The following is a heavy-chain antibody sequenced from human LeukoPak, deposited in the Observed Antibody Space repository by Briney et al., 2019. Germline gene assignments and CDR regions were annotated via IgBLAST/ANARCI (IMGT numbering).Heavy chain of an antibody. Sequence: GGSLRLSCVASGFTFSSYSMKWVRQAPGKGLEWVSSISSSSSYIDYADSVKGRFTISRDNAKNSLYLQMNSLRAEDTAVYYCARGGRATKDYDYWGQGTLVTVSS. CDR2: ISSSSSYI. CDR1: GFTFSSYS. D-gene: IGHD1-26*01. J-gene: IGHJ4*02. CDR3: ARGGRATKDYDY. V-gene: IGHV3-21*01.